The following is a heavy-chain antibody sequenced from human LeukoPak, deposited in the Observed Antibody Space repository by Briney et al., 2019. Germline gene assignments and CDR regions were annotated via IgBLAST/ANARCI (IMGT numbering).Heavy chain of an antibody. V-gene: IGHV3-23*01. J-gene: IGHJ4*02. D-gene: IGHD1-14*01. Sequence: GGSLRLSCVASGFTYRRYSMNWVRQAPGKGLEWVSAISGSGGSTYYADSVKGRFTISRDNSKNTLFLQMTSLRVEDTAVYYCANYRKPQGLDYWGQGTLVTVSS. CDR1: GFTYRRYS. CDR2: ISGSGGST. CDR3: ANYRKPQGLDY.